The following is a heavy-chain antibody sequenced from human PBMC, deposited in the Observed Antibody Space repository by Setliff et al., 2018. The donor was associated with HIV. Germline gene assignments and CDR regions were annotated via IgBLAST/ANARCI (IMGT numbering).Heavy chain of an antibody. V-gene: IGHV4-59*12. D-gene: IGHD2-15*01. CDR3: ARHFYTTSWYSGTYWYFDL. J-gene: IGHJ2*01. Sequence: SETLSLTCSMSNGSINDYYWSWIRQSPGKGLEWIGSTYNSENINYNPSLKSRVTVSVDTSKNQFSLRLTSVTAADTAVYFCARHFYTTSWYSGTYWYFDLWGRGTLVTVSS. CDR2: TYNSENI. CDR1: NGSINDYY.